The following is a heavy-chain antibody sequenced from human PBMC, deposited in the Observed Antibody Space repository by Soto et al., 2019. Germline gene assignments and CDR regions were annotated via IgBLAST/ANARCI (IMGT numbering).Heavy chain of an antibody. CDR1: GFTFSSYS. CDR3: AREGTYCSGGSCYSYLFDY. CDR2: ISSSSSYI. D-gene: IGHD2-15*01. Sequence: EVQLVESGGGLVKPGGSLRLSCAASGFTFSSYSMNWVRQAPRKGLEWVSSISSSSSYIYYADSVKGRFTISRDNAKNSLYLQMNSLRAEDTAVYYCAREGTYCSGGSCYSYLFDYWGQGTLVTVSS. V-gene: IGHV3-21*01. J-gene: IGHJ4*02.